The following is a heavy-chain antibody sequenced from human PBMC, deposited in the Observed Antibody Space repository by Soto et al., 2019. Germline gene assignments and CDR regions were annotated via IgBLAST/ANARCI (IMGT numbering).Heavy chain of an antibody. J-gene: IGHJ6*02. CDR2: INPNSGGT. CDR3: ARDSMTTVTTLDYNYYGMDV. D-gene: IGHD4-17*01. CDR1: GYTFTGYY. V-gene: IGHV1-2*04. Sequence: QVQLVQSGAEVKKPGASVKVSCKASGYTFTGYYMHWVRQAPGQGLEWMGWINPNSGGTNYAQKFQGWVTMTRDTSISTAYMELSRLRSDDTAVYYCARDSMTTVTTLDYNYYGMDVWGQGTTVTVSS.